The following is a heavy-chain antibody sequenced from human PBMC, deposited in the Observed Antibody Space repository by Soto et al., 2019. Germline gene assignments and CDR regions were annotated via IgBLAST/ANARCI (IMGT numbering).Heavy chain of an antibody. V-gene: IGHV3-43*01. CDR2: IVWDGGKT. D-gene: IGHD3-3*01. CDR1: GFTFDDYS. CDR3: AKGSLAARFRGTYHGAFDS. J-gene: IGHJ4*02. Sequence: GGSLRLSCAASGFTFDDYSMHWVRHLPGKGLEWVSLIVWDGGKTYYADSVKGRFTISRDNNKNSLYLQMDSLRTEDTALYYCAKGSLAARFRGTYHGAFDSWGQGTLVTVSS.